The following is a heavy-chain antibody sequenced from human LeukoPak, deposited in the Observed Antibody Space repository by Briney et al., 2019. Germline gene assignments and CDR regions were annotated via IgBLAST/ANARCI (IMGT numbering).Heavy chain of an antibody. CDR3: ARGIYSYSTPFDC. V-gene: IGHV1-2*02. CDR1: GYTFTGYY. D-gene: IGHD5-18*01. J-gene: IGHJ4*02. CDR2: INPNSGGT. Sequence: ASVKVSCKAFGYTFTGYYMHWVRQAPGQGLEWMGWINPNSGGTNYAQNFQGRVTMTRDTSISTAYMGLSRLRSDDTAVCYCARGIYSYSTPFDCWGQGTLVTVSS.